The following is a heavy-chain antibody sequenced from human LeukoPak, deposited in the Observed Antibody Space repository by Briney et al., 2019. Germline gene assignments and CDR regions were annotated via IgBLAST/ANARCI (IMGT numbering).Heavy chain of an antibody. D-gene: IGHD1-1*01. J-gene: IGHJ5*02. Sequence: PSETLSLTCTVSGGSISSSSYYWGWIRQPPGKGLEWIGSIYYSGSTYYNPSLKSRVTISVDTSKNQFSLRLSSATAADTAVYYCARTVQNRFGLSWFDPWGQGTLVTVSS. CDR2: IYYSGST. CDR1: GGSISSSSYY. V-gene: IGHV4-39*07. CDR3: ARTVQNRFGLSWFDP.